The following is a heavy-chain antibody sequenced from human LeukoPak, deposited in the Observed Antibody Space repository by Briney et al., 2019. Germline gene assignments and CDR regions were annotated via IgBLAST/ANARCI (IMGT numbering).Heavy chain of an antibody. CDR1: GFTFSSYG. V-gene: IGHV3-30*18. CDR2: ISYDGSNK. J-gene: IGHJ4*02. CDR3: AKNGYYYDSSGYYYNDY. Sequence: GRSLRLSCAASGFTFSSYGMHWVRQAPGKGLEWVAVISYDGSNKYYADSVKGRFTISRDNSKNTLYLQMNSLRAEDTAVYYCAKNGYYYDSSGYYYNDYWGQGTLVAVSS. D-gene: IGHD3-22*01.